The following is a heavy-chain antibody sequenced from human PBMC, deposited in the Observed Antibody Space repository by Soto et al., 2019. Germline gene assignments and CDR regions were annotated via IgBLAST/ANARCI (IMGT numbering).Heavy chain of an antibody. J-gene: IGHJ4*02. CDR1: GFTFSSYS. V-gene: IGHV3-48*01. CDR2: ISSTSSTI. CDR3: ARDSKYAILTGTFDY. D-gene: IGHD3-9*01. Sequence: GGSLRLSCAASGFTFSSYSMNWVRQAPGKGLEWVSYISSTSSTIYYAASGKGRFTITRDNAKNSLYLQMNSLRAEDTAVYYCARDSKYAILTGTFDYWGQGTLVTVSS.